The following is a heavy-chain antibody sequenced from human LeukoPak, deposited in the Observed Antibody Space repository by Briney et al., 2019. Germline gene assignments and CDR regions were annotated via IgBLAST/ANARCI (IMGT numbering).Heavy chain of an antibody. Sequence: SETLSLTCAVYGGSFSGYYWSWIRQPPGKGLEWIREINHSGSTNYNPSLKSRVTISVDTSKNQFSLKLSSVTAADTAVYYCARDDYYDSSGYYHGMDVWGKGPRSPSPQ. CDR3: ARDDYYDSSGYYHGMDV. CDR2: INHSGST. CDR1: GGSFSGYY. D-gene: IGHD3-22*01. V-gene: IGHV4-34*01. J-gene: IGHJ6*01.